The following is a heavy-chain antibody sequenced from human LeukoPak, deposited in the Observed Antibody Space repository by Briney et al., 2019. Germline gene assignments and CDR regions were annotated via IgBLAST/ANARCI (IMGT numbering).Heavy chain of an antibody. CDR1: GFTFRSYW. J-gene: IGHJ4*02. CDR2: MNGDGSST. V-gene: IGHV3-74*01. CDR3: AKGTGWYSDY. D-gene: IGHD6-19*01. Sequence: GGSLRLSCAASGFTFRSYWMHWVRQDAGKGLVWVSHMNGDGSSTTYADSVKGRFTISRDTAKNTLYLQMNSLRAEDTAVYFCAKGTGWYSDYWGQGTLVTVSS.